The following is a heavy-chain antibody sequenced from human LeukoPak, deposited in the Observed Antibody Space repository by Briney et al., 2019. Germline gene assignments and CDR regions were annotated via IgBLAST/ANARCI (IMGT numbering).Heavy chain of an antibody. Sequence: SQTLSLTCTVSGGSISSGGYYWSWIRQHPGKGLEWIGYIYYSGSTYYNPSLKSRVTISVDTSKNQFSLKLSSVTAADTAVYYCARGSYDSSGYKLGEGDPRSEYYFDYWGQGTLVTVSS. CDR3: ARGSYDSSGYKLGEGDPRSEYYFDY. V-gene: IGHV4-31*03. J-gene: IGHJ4*02. CDR2: IYYSGST. D-gene: IGHD3-22*01. CDR1: GGSISSGGYY.